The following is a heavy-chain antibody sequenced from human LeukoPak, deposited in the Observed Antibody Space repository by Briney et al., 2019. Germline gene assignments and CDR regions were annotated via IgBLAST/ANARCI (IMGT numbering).Heavy chain of an antibody. CDR1: GYTFTSYD. J-gene: IGHJ4*02. CDR3: ARGGYYDSSGYYWTVDY. CDR2: MNHNSGNT. D-gene: IGHD3-22*01. V-gene: IGHV1-8*03. Sequence: ASVKVSCKASGYTFTSYDINWVRQATGQGLEWMGWMNHNSGNTGYAQKFQGRVTITRNTSISTAYMGLSSLRSEDTAVYYCARGGYYDSSGYYWTVDYWGQGTLVTVSS.